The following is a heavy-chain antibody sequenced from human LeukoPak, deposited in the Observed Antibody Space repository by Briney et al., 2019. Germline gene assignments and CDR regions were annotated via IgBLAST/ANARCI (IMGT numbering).Heavy chain of an antibody. J-gene: IGHJ4*02. CDR2: INPYNGNT. Sequence: ASVKVSCKASGYTFTSYGISWVRQAPGQGLEWMGWINPYNGNTNYAQILQGRVTMTTDTSTSTAYMELRSLRSDDTAVYYCARDSNWNYFNWGQGTLVTVSS. CDR1: GYTFTSYG. D-gene: IGHD1-7*01. V-gene: IGHV1-18*01. CDR3: ARDSNWNYFN.